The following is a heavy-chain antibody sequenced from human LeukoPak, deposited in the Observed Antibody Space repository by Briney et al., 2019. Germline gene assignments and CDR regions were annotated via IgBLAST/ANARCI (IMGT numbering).Heavy chain of an antibody. CDR3: VKDAAIGQPETFDI. CDR1: GFTFSSYA. CDR2: ISSNGGNT. D-gene: IGHD5-12*01. V-gene: IGHV3-64D*06. Sequence: QPGGSLRLSCSASGFTFSSYAMHWVRQAPGKGLEYVSAISSNGGNTHYADSLKARFTISRDHSKNTLYLQMSVLRPEDTAVYYCVKDAAIGQPETFDIWGQGTMVTVSS. J-gene: IGHJ3*02.